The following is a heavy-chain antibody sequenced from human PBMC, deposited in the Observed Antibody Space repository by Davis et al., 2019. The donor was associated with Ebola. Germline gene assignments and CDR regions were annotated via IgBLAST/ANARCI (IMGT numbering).Heavy chain of an antibody. Sequence: PGGSLRLSCAASGFTFDDYAMHWVRQAPGKGLEWVSGISWNSGSIGYADSVKGRFTISRDNAKNSLYLQMNSLRAEDTAVYYCARKWMTSHDYWGQGALVTVSS. J-gene: IGHJ4*02. D-gene: IGHD5-12*01. CDR3: ARKWMTSHDY. CDR1: GFTFDDYA. V-gene: IGHV3-9*01. CDR2: ISWNSGSI.